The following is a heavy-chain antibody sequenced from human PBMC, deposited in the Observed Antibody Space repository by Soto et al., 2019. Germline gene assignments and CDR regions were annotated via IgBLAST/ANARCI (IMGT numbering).Heavy chain of an antibody. Sequence: SVKVSCKASGGTFSSYAISWVRQAPGQGLEWMGGLIPIFGTANYAQKFQGRVTITADESTSTAYMELSSLRSEDTTVYYCARVDGSPSVTYTYYYYYYGMDVWGQGTTVTVSS. CDR1: GGTFSSYA. CDR2: LIPIFGTA. CDR3: ARVDGSPSVTYTYYYYYYGMDV. V-gene: IGHV1-69*13. J-gene: IGHJ6*02. D-gene: IGHD4-17*01.